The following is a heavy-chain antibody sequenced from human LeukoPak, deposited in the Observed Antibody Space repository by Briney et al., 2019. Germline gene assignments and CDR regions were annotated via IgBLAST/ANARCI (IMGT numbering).Heavy chain of an antibody. Sequence: PGGSLRLSCAASGFTFSSYAMHWVRQAPGKGLEWVAVISYDGSNKYYADSVKGRFTISRDNSKNTLYLQMNSLRAEDTAVYYCARANKDIRADDYWGQGTLVTVSS. CDR3: ARANKDIRADDY. D-gene: IGHD4-17*01. J-gene: IGHJ4*02. CDR1: GFTFSSYA. CDR2: ISYDGSNK. V-gene: IGHV3-30-3*01.